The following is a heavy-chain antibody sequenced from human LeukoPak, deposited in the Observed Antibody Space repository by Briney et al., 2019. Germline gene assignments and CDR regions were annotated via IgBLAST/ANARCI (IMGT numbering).Heavy chain of an antibody. D-gene: IGHD3-22*01. V-gene: IGHV4-34*01. J-gene: IGHJ6*03. CDR3: ARGRQDVNMILVVMAGVSYYLDV. CDR1: GGSFSDYY. CDR2: MSPSGSS. Sequence: SETLSLTCAVYGGSFSDYYWTWIRQTPGKGLEWIGEMSPSGSSNYNPSLKSRVTISVGKSKNQFSLKFRSVTAAATAVYYCARGRQDVNMILVVMAGVSYYLDVWSKGTTVTVS.